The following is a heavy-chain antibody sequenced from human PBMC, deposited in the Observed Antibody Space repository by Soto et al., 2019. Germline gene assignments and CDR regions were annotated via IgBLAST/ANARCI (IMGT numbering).Heavy chain of an antibody. CDR2: IYYSGST. Sequence: SETLSLTCTVSGGSISSSSYYWGWIRQPPGKGLEWIGSIYYSGSTYYNPSLKSRVTISVDTSKNQFSLKLSSVTAADTAVYYCARENSLMVYATRTADSVNWFDPWGQGTLVTVSS. CDR3: ARENSLMVYATRTADSVNWFDP. J-gene: IGHJ5*02. V-gene: IGHV4-39*02. D-gene: IGHD2-8*01. CDR1: GGSISSSSYY.